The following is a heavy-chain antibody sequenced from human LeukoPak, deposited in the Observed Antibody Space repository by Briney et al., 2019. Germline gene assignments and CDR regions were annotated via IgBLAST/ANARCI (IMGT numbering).Heavy chain of an antibody. J-gene: IGHJ4*02. CDR1: GYSFTSYW. Sequence: GESLKISCKGSGYSFTSYWIGWVRQMPGKGLEWMGIIYPGDSDTRYSPSLQGQVTISADKSISTAYLQWSSLKASDTAMYYCARLISLVGATGGLDYWGQGTLVTVSS. CDR3: ARLISLVGATGGLDY. CDR2: IYPGDSDT. V-gene: IGHV5-51*01. D-gene: IGHD1-26*01.